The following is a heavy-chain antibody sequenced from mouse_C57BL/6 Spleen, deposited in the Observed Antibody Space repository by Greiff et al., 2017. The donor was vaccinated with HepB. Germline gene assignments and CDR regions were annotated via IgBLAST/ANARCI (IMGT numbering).Heavy chain of an antibody. Sequence: EVQLVESGGGLVKPGGSLKLSCAASGFTFSDYGMHWVRQAPEKGLEWVAYISSGSSTIYYADTVKGRFTISRDNAKNTLFLQMTSLRSEDTAMYYCARNPHYYGSSYDYYAMDYWGQGTSVTVSS. CDR2: ISSGSSTI. CDR3: ARNPHYYGSSYDYYAMDY. J-gene: IGHJ4*01. D-gene: IGHD1-1*01. V-gene: IGHV5-17*01. CDR1: GFTFSDYG.